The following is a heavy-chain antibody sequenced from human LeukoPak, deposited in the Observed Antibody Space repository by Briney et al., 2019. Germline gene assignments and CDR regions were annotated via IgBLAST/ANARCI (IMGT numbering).Heavy chain of an antibody. CDR2: IIPIFGTA. CDR3: AIVVPAAMSYYYYGTDV. Sequence: SVKVSCKASGGTFSSYAISWVRQVPGQGLEWMGGIIPIFGTANYAQKFQGRVTITADESTSTAYMELSSLRSEDTAVYYCAIVVPAAMSYYYYGTDVWGQGTTVTVSS. D-gene: IGHD2-2*01. J-gene: IGHJ6*02. V-gene: IGHV1-69*01. CDR1: GGTFSSYA.